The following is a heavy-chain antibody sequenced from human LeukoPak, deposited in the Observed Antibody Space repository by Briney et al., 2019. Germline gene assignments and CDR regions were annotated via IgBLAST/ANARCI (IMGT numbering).Heavy chain of an antibody. V-gene: IGHV3-53*04. Sequence: GGSLRLSCAASGFTVSSNYMSWVRQAPGKGLEWVSVIYSGGSTYYADSVKGRFTISRHNSKNTLYLQRNSLRAEDTAVYYCAGGSSSSWYYFDYWGQGTLVTVSS. CDR3: AGGSSSSWYYFDY. J-gene: IGHJ4*02. CDR2: IYSGGST. D-gene: IGHD6-13*01. CDR1: GFTVSSNY.